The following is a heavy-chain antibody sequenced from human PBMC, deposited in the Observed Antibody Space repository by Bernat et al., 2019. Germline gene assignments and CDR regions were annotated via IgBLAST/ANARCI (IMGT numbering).Heavy chain of an antibody. J-gene: IGHJ6*03. CDR3: AIVWEGFLEWSTLNYYYYYMDV. CDR2: ISSSSSYI. CDR1: GFTFSSYS. D-gene: IGHD3-3*01. Sequence: EVQLVESGGGLVKPGGSLRLSCAASGFTFSSYSMNWVRQAPGKGLEWVSSISSSSSYIYYADSVKGRFTISRDNAKNSLYLQMNSLRAEDTAVYYCAIVWEGFLEWSTLNYYYYYMDVWGKGTTVTVSS. V-gene: IGHV3-21*01.